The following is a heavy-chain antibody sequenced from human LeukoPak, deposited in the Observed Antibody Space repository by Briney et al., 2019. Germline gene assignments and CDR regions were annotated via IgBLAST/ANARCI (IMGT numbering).Heavy chain of an antibody. J-gene: IGHJ4*02. CDR3: AKDDTTSSSLDY. CDR1: GFTVSTSY. V-gene: IGHV3-23*01. CDR2: ISGSGGST. Sequence: GGSLRLSCAASGFTVSTSYMSWVRQAPGKGLEWVSAISGSGGSTYYADSVKGRFTISRDNSKNTLYLQMNSLRAEDTAVYYCAKDDTTSSSLDYWGQGTLVTVSS. D-gene: IGHD6-6*01.